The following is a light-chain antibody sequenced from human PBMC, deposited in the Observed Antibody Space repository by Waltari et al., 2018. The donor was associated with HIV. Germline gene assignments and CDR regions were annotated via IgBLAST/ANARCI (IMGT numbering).Light chain of an antibody. CDR1: QDISDF. V-gene: IGKV1-9*01. J-gene: IGKJ4*01. Sequence: DIQLTQSPSFLSASVGYRVTVACRASQDISDFLAWYQQKPGIAPRLLIYDASTLYTGVPSRFRGSGSGTEFTLTISSLQPEDFASYYCQQLHTFPLTFGGGTKV. CDR2: DAS. CDR3: QQLHTFPLT.